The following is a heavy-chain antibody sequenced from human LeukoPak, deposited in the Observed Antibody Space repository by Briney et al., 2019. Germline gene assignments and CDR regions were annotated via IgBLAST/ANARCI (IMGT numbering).Heavy chain of an antibody. V-gene: IGHV3-48*01. J-gene: IGHJ6*03. D-gene: IGHD1-26*01. CDR3: ARVRGAGLQYYYMDV. Sequence: GGSLRLSCAASGFTFSSYSMNWVRQAPGKGLEWVSYISSSSSTIYYADSVKGRFTISRDNAKNSLYLQMNSLRADDTAVYYCARVRGAGLQYYYMDVWGKGTTVTVSS. CDR2: ISSSSSTI. CDR1: GFTFSSYS.